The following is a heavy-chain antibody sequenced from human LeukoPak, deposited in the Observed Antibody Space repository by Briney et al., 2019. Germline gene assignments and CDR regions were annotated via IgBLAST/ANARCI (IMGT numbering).Heavy chain of an antibody. CDR2: INAGHGNT. Sequence: GASVKVSCKAFGYTFISYAMHWVRQAPGQRPEWMGWINAGHGNTKYSQEFQGRVTITRHTSASTAYMELSSLRSEDMAVYYCARGKLRDYGDYWFDPWGQGTLVTVSS. CDR3: ARGKLRDYGDYWFDP. D-gene: IGHD4-17*01. J-gene: IGHJ5*02. CDR1: GYTFISYA. V-gene: IGHV1-3*03.